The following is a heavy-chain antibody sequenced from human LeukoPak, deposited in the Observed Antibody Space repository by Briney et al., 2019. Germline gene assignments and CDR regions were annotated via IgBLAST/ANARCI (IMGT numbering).Heavy chain of an antibody. J-gene: IGHJ4*02. CDR2: INPSGGST. CDR1: GYTFTSYY. Sequence: SVKVSCKASGYTFTSYYMHWVRQAPGQGLEWMGIINPSGGSTSYAQKFQGRVTITADKSTSTAYMELSSLRSEDTAVYYCARVSGSGSYYLNGYWGQGTLVTVSS. CDR3: ARVSGSGSYYLNGY. D-gene: IGHD3-10*01. V-gene: IGHV1-46*01.